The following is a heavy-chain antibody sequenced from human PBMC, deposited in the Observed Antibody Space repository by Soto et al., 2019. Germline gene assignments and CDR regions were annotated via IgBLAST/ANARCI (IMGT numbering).Heavy chain of an antibody. V-gene: IGHV4-39*01. CDR2: IYYSGST. CDR3: ASGGELLNTYYYGMDV. J-gene: IGHJ6*02. CDR1: GGSISSSSYY. Sequence: SETLSLTCTVSGGSISSSSYYWGWIRQPPXKGLEWIGSIYYSGSTYYNPSLKSRVAISVDTSKNQFSLKLSSVTAADTAVYYCASGGELLNTYYYGMDVWGQGTTVTVS. D-gene: IGHD3-10*01.